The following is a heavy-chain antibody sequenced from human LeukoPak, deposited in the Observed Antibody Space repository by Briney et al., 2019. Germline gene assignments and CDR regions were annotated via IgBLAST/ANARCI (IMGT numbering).Heavy chain of an antibody. Sequence: ASVKVSCKASGYTFTSYGISWVRQAPGQGLEWMGWISAYNGNTNYAQKLQGRVTMTTDTSTSTAYMELRSLRSEDTAVYYCASLGYDSSGWNYYFDYWGQGTLVTVSS. CDR2: ISAYNGNT. J-gene: IGHJ4*02. V-gene: IGHV1-18*01. CDR3: ASLGYDSSGWNYYFDY. D-gene: IGHD3-22*01. CDR1: GYTFTSYG.